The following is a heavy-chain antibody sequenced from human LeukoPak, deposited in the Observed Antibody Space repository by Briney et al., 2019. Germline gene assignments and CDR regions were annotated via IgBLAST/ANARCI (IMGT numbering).Heavy chain of an antibody. Sequence: WIRQPPGKGLEWVGRIKRKIDGGTTDYAAPVKGRFTISRDDSKNTLYLQMNSLKTEDTAVYYCTTNTAMVSSRMDFWGQGTTVTVSS. V-gene: IGHV3-15*01. CDR2: IKRKIDGGTT. D-gene: IGHD5-18*01. J-gene: IGHJ6*02. CDR3: TTNTAMVSSRMDF.